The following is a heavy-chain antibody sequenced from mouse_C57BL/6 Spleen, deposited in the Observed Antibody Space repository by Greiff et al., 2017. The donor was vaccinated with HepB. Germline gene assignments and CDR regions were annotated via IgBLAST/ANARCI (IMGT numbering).Heavy chain of an antibody. J-gene: IGHJ1*03. D-gene: IGHD1-1*02. CDR2: IHPNSGST. CDR1: GYTFTSYW. CDR3: KRGDNGGTSGGYFEV. Sequence: QVQLQQPGAELVKPGASVKLSCKASGYTFTSYWMHWVKQRPGQGLEWIGMIHPNSGSTNYNEKFKSKATLTVDKSSSTAYMQLSSLTSEASAVYYWKRGDNGGTSGGYFEVWGTGPPVPVPS. V-gene: IGHV1-64*01.